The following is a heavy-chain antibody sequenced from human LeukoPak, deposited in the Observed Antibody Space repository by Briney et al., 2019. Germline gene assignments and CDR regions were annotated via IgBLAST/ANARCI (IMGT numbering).Heavy chain of an antibody. CDR2: IWYDGSNK. CDR1: GFTFSSYG. CDR3: AKTPIAAAGTATFDY. V-gene: IGHV3-33*06. D-gene: IGHD6-13*01. J-gene: IGHJ4*02. Sequence: GGSLRLSCAASGFTFSSYGMHWVRQAPGKGLEWVAVIWYDGSNKYYADSVKGRFTISRDNSKDTLYLQMNSLRAEDTAVYYCAKTPIAAAGTATFDYWGQGTLVTVSS.